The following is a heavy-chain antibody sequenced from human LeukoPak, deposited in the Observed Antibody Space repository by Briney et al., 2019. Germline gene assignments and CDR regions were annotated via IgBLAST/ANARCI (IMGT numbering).Heavy chain of an antibody. CDR2: IRYDGSNK. CDR1: GFTFSSYG. V-gene: IGHV3-30*02. D-gene: IGHD6-19*01. Sequence: PGGSLRLSCAASGFTFSSYGMHWVRQAPGKGLEWVAFIRYDGSNKYCADSVKGRFTISRDNSKNTLYLQMNGLRAEDTAVYYCARGDSSGWYPSQNWFDPWGQGTLVIVSS. CDR3: ARGDSSGWYPSQNWFDP. J-gene: IGHJ5*02.